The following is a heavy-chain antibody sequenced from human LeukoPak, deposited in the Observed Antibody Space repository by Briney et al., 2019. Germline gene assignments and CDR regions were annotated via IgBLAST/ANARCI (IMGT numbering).Heavy chain of an antibody. J-gene: IGHJ4*02. CDR1: GFTFSSYG. Sequence: GGSLRLSCAASGFTFSSYGIHWVREAPGEGLEWLAVLWYEESNKYYADSVKGRFTISRDNSKNTLYLQMNSLRAEDTAVYYCARDSGLRYFDWLPDYWGQGTLVTVSS. D-gene: IGHD3-9*01. CDR3: ARDSGLRYFDWLPDY. V-gene: IGHV3-33*01. CDR2: LWYEESNK.